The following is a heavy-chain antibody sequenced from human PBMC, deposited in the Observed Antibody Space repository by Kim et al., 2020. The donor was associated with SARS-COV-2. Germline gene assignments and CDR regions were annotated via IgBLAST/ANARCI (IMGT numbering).Heavy chain of an antibody. CDR2: IKQDGSEK. Sequence: GGSMRLSCAASGFTFSSYWMSWVRQAQGKGLAWVANIKQDGSEKYYVDSVKGRFTISRDNAQNSLYLQMDSLRDEDTAVYYCARVGANDFWSVYYSNWYFDLWRRGPLVTVTS. CDR1: GFTFSSYW. D-gene: IGHD3-3*01. CDR3: ARVGANDFWSVYYSNWYFDL. J-gene: IGHJ2*01. V-gene: IGHV3-7*04.